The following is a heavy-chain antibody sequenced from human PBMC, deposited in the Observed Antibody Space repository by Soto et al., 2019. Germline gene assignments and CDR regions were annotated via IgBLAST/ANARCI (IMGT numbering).Heavy chain of an antibody. D-gene: IGHD2-8*01. CDR1: GGSFSGYY. Sequence: QVQLQQWGAGLLKPSETLSLTCAVYGGSFSGYYWIWIRQPPGKGLEWIGEINHSGSTNYNPSLKSRVTISVDTSKNQFSLKLSSVTAADTAVYYCASQRGMVYAHWGQGTLVTVSS. J-gene: IGHJ4*02. CDR3: ASQRGMVYAH. CDR2: INHSGST. V-gene: IGHV4-34*01.